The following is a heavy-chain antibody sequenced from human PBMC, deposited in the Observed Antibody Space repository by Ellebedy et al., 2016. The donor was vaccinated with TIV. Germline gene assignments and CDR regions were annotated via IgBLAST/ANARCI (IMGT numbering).Heavy chain of an antibody. V-gene: IGHV3-48*01. J-gene: IGHJ6*02. D-gene: IGHD2-15*01. CDR3: AKQNRGSCSGGTCYWYFYGMDV. Sequence: GGSLRLSXAASGSTFSSYAMNWVRQAPGKGLEWVSYISSSSSTIYYADSVKGRFTISRDNAKNTLYMQMNSLRADDTAVYYCAKQNRGSCSGGTCYWYFYGMDVWGQGTTVTVSS. CDR1: GSTFSSYA. CDR2: ISSSSSTI.